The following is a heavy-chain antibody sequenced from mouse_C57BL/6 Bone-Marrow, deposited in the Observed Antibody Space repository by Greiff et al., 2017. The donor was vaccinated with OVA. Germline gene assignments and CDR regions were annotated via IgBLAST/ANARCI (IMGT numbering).Heavy chain of an antibody. Sequence: QVQLQQPGAELVKPGASVTLSCKASGYTFTSYWMHWVQQRPGQGLEWLGIIHPNSGSNNYNAQFTSLATLTVDKSSSTVYIQLSSLTSEDSAVYYCARHSNYHLYAMDDWGQGTSVTVSS. D-gene: IGHD2-5*01. CDR3: ARHSNYHLYAMDD. CDR1: GYTFTSYW. CDR2: IHPNSGSN. V-gene: IGHV1-64*01. J-gene: IGHJ4*01.